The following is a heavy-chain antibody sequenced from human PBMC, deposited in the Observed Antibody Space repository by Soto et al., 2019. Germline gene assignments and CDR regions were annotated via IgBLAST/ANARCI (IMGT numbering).Heavy chain of an antibody. Sequence: AASVKVSCKASGGTFSSYAISWARQAPGQGLEWMGGIIPIFGTANYAQKFQGRVTITADESTSTAYMELSSLRSEDTAVYYCARTGTTNFLDYWGQGTLVTVSS. CDR1: GGTFSSYA. V-gene: IGHV1-69*13. CDR2: IIPIFGTA. D-gene: IGHD1-7*01. CDR3: ARTGTTNFLDY. J-gene: IGHJ4*02.